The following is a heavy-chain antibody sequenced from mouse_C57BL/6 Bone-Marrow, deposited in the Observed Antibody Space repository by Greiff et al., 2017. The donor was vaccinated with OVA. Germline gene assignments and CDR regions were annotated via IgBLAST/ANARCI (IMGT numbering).Heavy chain of an antibody. CDR3: ARVSYYYAMDY. Sequence: EVQLQQSGGGLVQPGGSLKLSCAASGFTFSDYGMAWVRQAPRKGPEWVAFISNLAYSIYYADTVTGRFTISRENAKNTLYLEMSSLRSEDTAMYYCARVSYYYAMDYWGQGTSVTVSS. V-gene: IGHV5-15*01. D-gene: IGHD6-2*01. CDR2: ISNLAYSI. J-gene: IGHJ4*01. CDR1: GFTFSDYG.